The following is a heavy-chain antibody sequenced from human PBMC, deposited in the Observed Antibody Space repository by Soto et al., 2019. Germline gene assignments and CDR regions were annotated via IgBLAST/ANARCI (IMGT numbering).Heavy chain of an antibody. CDR3: ASNGVVTKYANFDY. J-gene: IGHJ4*02. CDR2: IYYSGNT. D-gene: IGHD4-17*01. CDR1: VGSISSSSYY. Sequence: SETLSLTCTFSVGSISSSSYYCGWIRQPPGKGLEWTGSIYYSGNTYYNPYLKSRVTISVDTSKNQFSLRLTSVTAADTAVYYCASNGVVTKYANFDYWGQGTLVSVSS. V-gene: IGHV4-39*01.